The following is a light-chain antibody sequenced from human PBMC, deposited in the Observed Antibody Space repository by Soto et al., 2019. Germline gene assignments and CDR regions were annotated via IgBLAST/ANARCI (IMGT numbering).Light chain of an antibody. Sequence: DIQMTQSPSTLSASVGDRVTIACRASQNINNWLAWYQQKPGKAPKLLIYETASLESGVASRFSGSGSGTEFTLTTSSLQPDDFATYYCQQHNNVFGPGTKVDSK. J-gene: IGKJ3*01. V-gene: IGKV1-5*03. CDR3: QQHNNV. CDR1: QNINNW. CDR2: ETA.